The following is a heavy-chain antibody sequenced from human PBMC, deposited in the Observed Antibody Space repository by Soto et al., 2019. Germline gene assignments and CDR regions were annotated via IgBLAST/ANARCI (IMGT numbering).Heavy chain of an antibody. V-gene: IGHV4-59*08. J-gene: IGHJ6*03. CDR1: GGSISSYY. D-gene: IGHD3-10*01. Sequence: SETLSLTCTVSGGSISSYYWSWIRQPPVKGLEWIGYIYYSGSTNYNPSLKSRVTISVDTSKNQFSLKLSSVTAADTAVYYCARLYGSGSYRYYYYMDVWGKGTTVTVSS. CDR2: IYYSGST. CDR3: ARLYGSGSYRYYYYMDV.